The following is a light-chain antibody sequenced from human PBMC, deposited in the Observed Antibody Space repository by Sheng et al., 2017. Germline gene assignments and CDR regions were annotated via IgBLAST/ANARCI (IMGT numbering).Light chain of an antibody. J-gene: IGKJ2*01. CDR3: QQTSRTPYT. Sequence: DIQMTQSPSSLSASVGDRVTITCRASQSISSYLNWYQQKPGKAPKLLIYAASSLQSGVPSRFSGSGSGTDFTLTISSLQPEDFATYYCQQTSRTPYTFGHGTKLEIK. CDR2: AAS. CDR1: QSISSY. V-gene: IGKV1-39*01.